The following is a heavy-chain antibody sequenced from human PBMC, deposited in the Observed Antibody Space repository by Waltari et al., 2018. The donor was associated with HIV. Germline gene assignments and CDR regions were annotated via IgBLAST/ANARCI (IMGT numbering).Heavy chain of an antibody. J-gene: IGHJ3*02. CDR3: ARWGRGTSSANDYSGFDI. Sequence: QVQLQQWGVGLLTPSDTLSLTCAVYAGSLSPYHWDWIRQSPEKGLQWIGEIHHSGRTNYNPSLKSRLTLSVDTSKKQLSLRLTSVTAADTATYYCARWGRGTSSANDYSGFDIWGQGIMVIVSS. CDR1: AGSLSPYH. D-gene: IGHD1-1*01. V-gene: IGHV4-34*02. CDR2: IHHSGRT.